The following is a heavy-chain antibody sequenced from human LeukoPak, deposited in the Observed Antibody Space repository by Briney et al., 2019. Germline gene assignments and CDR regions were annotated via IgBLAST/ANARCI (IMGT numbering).Heavy chain of an antibody. J-gene: IGHJ4*02. D-gene: IGHD7-27*01. V-gene: IGHV3-48*01. CDR3: VRGGTGDGNYFDY. CDR1: GFNINTYS. Sequence: GGSLRLSCATSGFNINTYSLNWVRQTPGKGLEWLSYIDNDDDPIYYADSVKGRFTASRDNARNSSYLQLNSLRAEDTAIYYCVRGGTGDGNYFDYWGQGTLVTVSS. CDR2: IDNDDDPI.